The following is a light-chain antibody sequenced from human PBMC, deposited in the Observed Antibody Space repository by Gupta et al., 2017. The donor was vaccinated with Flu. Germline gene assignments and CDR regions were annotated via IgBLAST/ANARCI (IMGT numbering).Light chain of an antibody. Sequence: TGTSSDVGGYSYVSWDQQHPDRAPKLMISDVNKRPSGVPDRFSAAKSDNTASRTISGLQTEEEADYYCCSYAGGNIWVFGGGTKLTVL. CDR3: CSYAGGNIWV. CDR2: DVN. J-gene: IGLJ3*02. CDR1: SSDVGGYSY. V-gene: IGLV2-11*03.